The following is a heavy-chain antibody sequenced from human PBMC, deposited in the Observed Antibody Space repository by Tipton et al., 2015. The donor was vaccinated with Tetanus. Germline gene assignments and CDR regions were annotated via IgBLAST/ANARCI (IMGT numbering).Heavy chain of an antibody. V-gene: IGHV4-34*01. D-gene: IGHD5-24*01. J-gene: IGHJ4*02. CDR2: IHPSGIT. Sequence: TLSLTCTIYGGSFSGYYWSWIRQPPGRGLEWIGEIHPSGITTCNPSLNSRVTISVDTSKNQFSLRLTSVTAADTAVYYCARGEDTYKSGNYWGQGTLVPVSS. CDR3: ARGEDTYKSGNY. CDR1: GGSFSGYY.